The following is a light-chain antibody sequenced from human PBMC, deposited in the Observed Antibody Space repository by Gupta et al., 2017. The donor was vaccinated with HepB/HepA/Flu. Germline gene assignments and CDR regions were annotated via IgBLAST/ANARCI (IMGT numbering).Light chain of an antibody. Sequence: EIVLTQSPGTLSLSPGERATLSCRASQSVSSTYLAWYQQKPGQAPRLLIYGATSRATGIPDRLSGSGSGTDFTLTISSREPEDFAVSYGQQYGSSTWTLGKGTKVKIK. J-gene: IGKJ1*01. V-gene: IGKV3-20*01. CDR3: QQYGSSTWT. CDR1: QSVSSTY. CDR2: GAT.